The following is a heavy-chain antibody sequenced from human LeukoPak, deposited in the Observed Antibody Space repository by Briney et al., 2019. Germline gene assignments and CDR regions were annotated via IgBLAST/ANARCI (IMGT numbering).Heavy chain of an antibody. CDR2: IKSKTDGGTT. CDR1: GFTFSNAW. J-gene: IGHJ4*02. D-gene: IGHD3-22*01. V-gene: IGHV3-15*01. CDR3: TTVPSYYYDSRRGY. Sequence: GGSLRLSCAASGFTFSNAWMSWVRQAPGKGLEWVGRIKSKTDGGTTDYAAPVKGRFTISRDDSKNTLYLQMNSLKTEDTAVYYCTTVPSYYYDSRRGYWGQGTLVTVSS.